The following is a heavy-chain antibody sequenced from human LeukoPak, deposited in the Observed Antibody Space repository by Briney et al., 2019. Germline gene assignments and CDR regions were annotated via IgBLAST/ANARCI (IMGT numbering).Heavy chain of an antibody. D-gene: IGHD5-12*01. CDR2: ISPSSGGT. CDR1: GYTITDYY. J-gene: IGHJ4*02. CDR3: ARGLVGSAYDFDY. Sequence: ASVKVSCTSSGYTITDYYIHWVRQPPGQGLEWIGWISPSSGGTNYAPNFQGSVTLNRDTPIRTVYMELSSLRSDDTAVYYCARGLVGSAYDFDYWGQGTLVPVSS. V-gene: IGHV1-2*02.